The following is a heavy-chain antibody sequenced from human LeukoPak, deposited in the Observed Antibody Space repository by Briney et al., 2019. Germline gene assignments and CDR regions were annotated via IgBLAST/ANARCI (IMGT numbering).Heavy chain of an antibody. Sequence: PGGSLRLSCAASGFTFRNYWMGWVRQAPGKGLEWVANIKADGRAYNYADSVRGRFTTSRDNANNLLYLQMNRLRAEDTAVYYCARDVGLNTNFDYWGQGTLVTVSS. D-gene: IGHD3-16*01. CDR2: IKADGRAY. J-gene: IGHJ4*02. CDR3: ARDVGLNTNFDY. CDR1: GFTFRNYW. V-gene: IGHV3-7*01.